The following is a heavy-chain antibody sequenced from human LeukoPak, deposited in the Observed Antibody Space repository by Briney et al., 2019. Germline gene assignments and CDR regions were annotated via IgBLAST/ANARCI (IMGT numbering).Heavy chain of an antibody. CDR1: GFSLYDYA. CDR3: TREYDILTGGY. D-gene: IGHD3-9*01. Sequence: GGSLRLSCAASGFSLYDYAMSWVRQAPGKGLEWVGFIRSNAYGGATTYVASVKGRFTISRDDSKSIAYLQMDSLKTEDTAIYYCTREYDILTGGYWGQGTLVTVSS. J-gene: IGHJ4*02. CDR2: IRSNAYGGAT. V-gene: IGHV3-49*04.